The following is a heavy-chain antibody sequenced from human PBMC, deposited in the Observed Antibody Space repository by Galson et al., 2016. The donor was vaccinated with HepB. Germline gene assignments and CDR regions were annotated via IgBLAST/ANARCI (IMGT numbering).Heavy chain of an antibody. J-gene: IGHJ4*02. CDR1: GFTFSTYG. Sequence: SLRLSCAASGFTFSTYGMHWVRQAPGKGLEWVAVISYDGSNKYYADSVKGRFTIPRDNSENTLYLHMTRLRVEDTAVYYCAKVMGRSYNDYVPPFDSWSQGALVTVSS. CDR3: AKVMGRSYNDYVPPFDS. D-gene: IGHD4/OR15-4a*01. V-gene: IGHV3-30*18. CDR2: ISYDGSNK.